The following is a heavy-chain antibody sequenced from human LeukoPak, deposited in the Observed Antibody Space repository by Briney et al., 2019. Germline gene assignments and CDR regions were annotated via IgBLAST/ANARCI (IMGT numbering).Heavy chain of an antibody. CDR3: AKVGERFSVDYDILTGPEDYMDV. CDR1: GFTFSSQG. J-gene: IGHJ6*03. Sequence: PGGSLRLSCAASGFTFSSQGMHWVRQAPGKGLEWVAVISYDGSNKYYADSVKGRFTISRDNSKNTLYLQMNSLRAEDTAVYYCAKVGERFSVDYDILTGPEDYMDVWGKGTTVTVSS. D-gene: IGHD3-9*01. CDR2: ISYDGSNK. V-gene: IGHV3-30*18.